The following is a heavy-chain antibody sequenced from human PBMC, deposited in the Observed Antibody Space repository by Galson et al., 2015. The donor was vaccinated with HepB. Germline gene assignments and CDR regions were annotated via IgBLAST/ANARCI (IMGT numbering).Heavy chain of an antibody. CDR3: AKDGIMVANNPYHFHY. CDR2: ITSSGGNS. J-gene: IGHJ4*02. D-gene: IGHD2-15*01. CDR1: GFSFTRYA. V-gene: IGHV3-23*01. Sequence: SLRLSCAASGFSFTRYAMTWVRQAPGKGLEWVSSITSSGGNSYYTDSVKGRFTVSRDNAKNPLWLQLNSLRAEDTAMYFCAKDGIMVANNPYHFHYWGQGTLVTVSS.